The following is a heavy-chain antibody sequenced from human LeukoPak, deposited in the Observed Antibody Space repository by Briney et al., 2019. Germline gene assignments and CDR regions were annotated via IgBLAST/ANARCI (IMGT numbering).Heavy chain of an antibody. J-gene: IGHJ5*02. CDR1: GRSFSGYY. Sequence: SETLSLTCAVYGRSFSGYYWSWIRQPPGKGLEWIGEINHSGSTNYNPSLKSRVTISVDTSKNQFSLKLSSVTAADTAVYYCARGRSSRQRMVYAIRFAVSGWFDPWGQGTLVTVSS. D-gene: IGHD2-8*01. CDR3: ARGRSSRQRMVYAIRFAVSGWFDP. CDR2: INHSGST. V-gene: IGHV4-34*01.